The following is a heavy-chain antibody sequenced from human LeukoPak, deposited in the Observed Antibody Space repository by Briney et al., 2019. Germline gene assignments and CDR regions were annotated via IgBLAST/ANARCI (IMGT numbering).Heavy chain of an antibody. D-gene: IGHD2-2*01. CDR1: GYTFTSYG. Sequence: ASVKVSCKASGYTFTSYGISWVRQAPGQGLEWMGWTSAYNGNTNYAQNLQGRVTMTTDTSTSTAYMELRSLRSDDTAVYYCARDRGYCTSTSCYGGYYYYYYMDVWGKGTTVTVSS. J-gene: IGHJ6*03. CDR2: TSAYNGNT. V-gene: IGHV1-18*01. CDR3: ARDRGYCTSTSCYGGYYYYYYMDV.